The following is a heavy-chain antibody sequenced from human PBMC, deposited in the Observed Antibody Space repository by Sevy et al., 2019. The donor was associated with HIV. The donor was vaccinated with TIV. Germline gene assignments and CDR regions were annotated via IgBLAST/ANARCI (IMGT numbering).Heavy chain of an antibody. D-gene: IGHD3-10*01. V-gene: IGHV1-24*01. Sequence: ASVKVSCKVSGYTLTELSMHWVRQAPGKGLEWMGGFDPEDGETIYAQKFQGRVTMTEDTSTDTAYMELSSLRSEDTAVYYCATVGTTMVRGVITLDAFDIWGQGTMVTVS. CDR3: ATVGTTMVRGVITLDAFDI. CDR2: FDPEDGET. CDR1: GYTLTELS. J-gene: IGHJ3*02.